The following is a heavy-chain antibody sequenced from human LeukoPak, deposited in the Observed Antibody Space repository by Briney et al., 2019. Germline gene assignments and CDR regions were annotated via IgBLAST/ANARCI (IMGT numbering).Heavy chain of an antibody. CDR1: GGSISSYY. D-gene: IGHD3-22*01. CDR3: ATLYYYESSGYYSDEI. J-gene: IGHJ4*02. CDR2: IYTSGST. Sequence: SETLSLTCTVSGGSISSYYWSWIRQPAGKGLEWIGRIYTSGSTNYNPSLKSRVTMSVDTSKNQFSLKLSSVTAADTAVYYCATLYYYESSGYYSDEIWGQGTLVTVSS. V-gene: IGHV4-4*07.